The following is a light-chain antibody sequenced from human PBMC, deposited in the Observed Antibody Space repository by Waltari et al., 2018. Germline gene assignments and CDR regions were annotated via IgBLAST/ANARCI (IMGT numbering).Light chain of an antibody. CDR1: QSVSSD. V-gene: IGKV3-11*01. Sequence: DIVLTQSPATLSLSPGERATLSCRASQSVSSDLAWFLQKPGQAPRLLIYDASDRATGIPARFSGSGSGTDFTLTISSLEPEDFATYYCLQDHHYPRTFGQGTKVTIK. CDR3: LQDHHYPRT. J-gene: IGKJ1*01. CDR2: DAS.